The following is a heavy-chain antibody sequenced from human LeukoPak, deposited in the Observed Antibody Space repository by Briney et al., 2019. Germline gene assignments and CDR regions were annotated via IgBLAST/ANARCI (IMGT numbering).Heavy chain of an antibody. J-gene: IGHJ4*02. CDR2: IYSGGST. CDR3: ARVENPGSYFDY. Sequence: GGSLRLSCAASGFTVSSNYMSWVRQAPGKGLEWVSVIYSGGSTYYADSMKGRFTISRDNSKSTLYLQMNSLRAEDTAVYYCARVENPGSYFDYWGQGTLVTVSS. D-gene: IGHD1-26*01. CDR1: GFTVSSNY. V-gene: IGHV3-53*01.